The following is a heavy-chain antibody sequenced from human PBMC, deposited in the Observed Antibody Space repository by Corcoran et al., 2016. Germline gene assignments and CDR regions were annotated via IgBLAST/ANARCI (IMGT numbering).Heavy chain of an antibody. CDR2: INHSGST. CDR1: GGSFSGYY. Sequence: QVQLQQWGAGLLKPSETLSLTCAVYGGSFSGYYWSWIRQPPGKGLEWIGEINHSGSTNYNPSLKSRVTISVDTSKNQFSLKLSSVTAADTAVYYCARLQYDMDFDYWGQGTLVTVAA. J-gene: IGHJ4*02. V-gene: IGHV4-34*01. D-gene: IGHD3-9*01. CDR3: ARLQYDMDFDY.